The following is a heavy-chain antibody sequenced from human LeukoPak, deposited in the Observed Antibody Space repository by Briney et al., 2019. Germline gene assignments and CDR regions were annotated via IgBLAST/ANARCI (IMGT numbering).Heavy chain of an antibody. CDR2: ISYDGSNK. CDR3: AREGKKNWFDP. CDR1: GFTFSSYG. V-gene: IGHV3-30*03. Sequence: GRSLRLSCAASGFTFSSYGMHWVRQAPGKGLEWVAVISYDGSNKYYADSVKGRFTISRDNSKNSLYLQMNSLRAEDTAGYYCAREGKKNWFDPWGQGTLVTVSS. J-gene: IGHJ5*02.